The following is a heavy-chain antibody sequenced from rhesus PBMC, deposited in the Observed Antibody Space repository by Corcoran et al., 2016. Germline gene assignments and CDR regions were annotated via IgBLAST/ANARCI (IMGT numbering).Heavy chain of an antibody. CDR3: ARGGYGYPFDF. Sequence: QLQLQESGPGLVKPSETLSVTCAVSGGSISSSYWSWIRQPPGKGLEGIGRISGSGGSTDYNPSLKSRVTISTDTSKNRFSLKLSSMTAADTAVYYCARGGYGYPFDFWGQGVLVTVSS. CDR2: ISGSGGST. D-gene: IGHD5-36*01. CDR1: GGSISSSY. V-gene: IGHV4-173*01. J-gene: IGHJ4*01.